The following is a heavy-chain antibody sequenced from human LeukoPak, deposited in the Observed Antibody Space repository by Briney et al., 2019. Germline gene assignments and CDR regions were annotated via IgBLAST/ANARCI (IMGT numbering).Heavy chain of an antibody. CDR3: ARDLGGSYWEGRY. J-gene: IGHJ4*02. V-gene: IGHV3-48*03. D-gene: IGHD1-26*01. Sequence: GGSLKLSCAASGFTFSSHEMNWVRQAPGKGLEWVSYISSSGSTIYYADSVKGRFTISRDNAKNSLYLQMNSLTAEDTAVYYCARDLGGSYWEGRYWGPGTLVTVSS. CDR1: GFTFSSHE. CDR2: ISSSGSTI.